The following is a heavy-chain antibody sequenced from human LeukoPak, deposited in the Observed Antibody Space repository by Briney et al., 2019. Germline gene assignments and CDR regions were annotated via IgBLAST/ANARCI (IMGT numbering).Heavy chain of an antibody. Sequence: EWIGHIYHTGSTHYNASLKSRLTMSVDTSRNQFSLRLDSVTVADTAVCYCARGGVVTTTPRFDPWGQGTLVIVSS. V-gene: IGHV4-31*02. CDR2: IYHTGST. CDR3: ARGGVVTTTPRFDP. D-gene: IGHD1-1*01. J-gene: IGHJ5*02.